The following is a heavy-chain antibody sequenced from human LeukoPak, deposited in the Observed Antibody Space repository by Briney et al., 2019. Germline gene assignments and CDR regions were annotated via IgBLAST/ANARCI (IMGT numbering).Heavy chain of an antibody. D-gene: IGHD6-19*01. CDR1: GFTFSSFS. Sequence: GGSLSLSCAASGFTFSSFSLNWVRQAPGKGLEWVSSITYTSYISYADSVKGRFTISRDNAKKSLYLQMNSLRAEDTAVYFCARDPYPYTNDWHYFDYWGQGVLVTVSS. CDR3: ARDPYPYTNDWHYFDY. CDR2: ITYTSYI. J-gene: IGHJ4*02. V-gene: IGHV3-21*01.